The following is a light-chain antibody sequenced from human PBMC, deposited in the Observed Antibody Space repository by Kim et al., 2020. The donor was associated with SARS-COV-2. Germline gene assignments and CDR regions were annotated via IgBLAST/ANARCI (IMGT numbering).Light chain of an antibody. CDR2: TAS. J-gene: IGKJ2*01. CDR1: QSVSSSH. CDR3: QQYDTSSYT. Sequence: IVLTQSPGTLSLSPGERATLSCRASQSVSSSHLAWYQQKPGQAPRLLIYTASIRAAGVADRFTGSGSGTDFTLTISRLEPEDSVVYYCQQYDTSSYTFGPGTKVDIK. V-gene: IGKV3-20*01.